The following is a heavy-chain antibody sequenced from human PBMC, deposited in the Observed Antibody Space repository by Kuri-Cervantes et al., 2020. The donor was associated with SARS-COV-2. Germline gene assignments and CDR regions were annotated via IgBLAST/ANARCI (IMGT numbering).Heavy chain of an antibody. V-gene: IGHV4-39*01. D-gene: IGHD3-3*01. CDR2: IYYSGST. J-gene: IGHJ4*02. Sequence: SETLSLTCTVSSGSFSSTSYYWGWVRQPPGKGLEWIGSIYYSGSTYYNPSLKSRVTISVDTSKNQFSLKLSSVAAADPAVYYCARHVVSGWSGYFDYWGQGTLVTVSS. CDR3: ARHVVSGWSGYFDY. CDR1: SGSFSSTSYY.